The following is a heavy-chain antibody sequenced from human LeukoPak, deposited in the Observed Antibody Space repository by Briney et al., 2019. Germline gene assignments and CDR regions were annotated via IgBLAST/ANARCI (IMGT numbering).Heavy chain of an antibody. V-gene: IGHV3-15*01. CDR3: TTFYPKYSPY. J-gene: IGHJ4*02. CDR2: IKSNADGGTP. D-gene: IGHD5-12*01. Sequence: PAECRTLACSAARCVVMDCRLSWARHAPEKGLEWVGRIKSNADGGTPDYAAPARGRFTISRDDSKNTLYLQMNSLKTEDTAVYYCTTFYPKYSPYWGRGTLIPVSS. CDR1: RCVVMDCR.